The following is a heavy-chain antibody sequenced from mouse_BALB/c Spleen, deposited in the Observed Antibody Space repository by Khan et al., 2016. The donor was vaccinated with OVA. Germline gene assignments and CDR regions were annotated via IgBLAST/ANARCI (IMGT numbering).Heavy chain of an antibody. CDR2: ISYSGVT. CDR1: GYSITSCYA. J-gene: IGHJ2*01. Sequence: EVKLLESGPGLVKPSQSLSLTCTVTGYSITSCYAWNWIRQFPGNKLEWMGYISYSGVTSYTPSLKSRISITRDTSKNQFFLQLTSVTTEDTATYCCARGNYYGYYFDYWGQGTTLTVSS. D-gene: IGHD1-1*01. V-gene: IGHV3-2*02. CDR3: ARGNYYGYYFDY.